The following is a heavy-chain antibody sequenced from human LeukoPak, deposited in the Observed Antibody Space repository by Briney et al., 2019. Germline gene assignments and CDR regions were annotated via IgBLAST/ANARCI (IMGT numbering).Heavy chain of an antibody. J-gene: IGHJ4*02. D-gene: IGHD4-11*01. CDR3: ARVLTSTSTVLDY. V-gene: IGHV3-66*02. Sequence: GGSLRLSCAASGFTVSSNYMSWVRQAPGKGLEWVSVIYSGGSTYYADSVKGRFTISRDNSKNTLYLQMNSLRAEDTAVYYCARVLTSTSTVLDYWGQGTLVTVSP. CDR1: GFTVSSNY. CDR2: IYSGGST.